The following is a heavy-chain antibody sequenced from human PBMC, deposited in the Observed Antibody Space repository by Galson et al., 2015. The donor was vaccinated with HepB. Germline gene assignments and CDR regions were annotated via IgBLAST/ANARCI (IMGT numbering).Heavy chain of an antibody. CDR3: AKNRVVVPFGDWFDS. V-gene: IGHV3-7*03. Sequence: SLRLSCAGSGFSFGSYWMGWVRQAPGKGLEWVANITYDGIEKYHVGSVKGRFAIYRDNAKNSLYLQMNSLRAEDTAMYNCAKNRVVVPFGDWFDSWGQGTLVTVSS. D-gene: IGHD2-2*01. CDR2: ITYDGIEK. J-gene: IGHJ5*01. CDR1: GFSFGSYW.